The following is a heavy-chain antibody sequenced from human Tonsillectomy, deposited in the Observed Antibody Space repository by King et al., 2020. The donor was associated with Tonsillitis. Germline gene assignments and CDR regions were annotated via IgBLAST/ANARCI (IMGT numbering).Heavy chain of an antibody. CDR1: GYSFTTYW. CDR3: ASGPQWLGGYFDY. J-gene: IGHJ4*02. V-gene: IGHV5-51*01. Sequence: VQLVESGAEVKKPGESLKISCKGSGYSFTTYWIGWVRQMPGKGLEWRGIIYPGDSDTRYSPSFQGQVTISADKSIITAYLQWSSLKASDTAMYYCASGPQWLGGYFDYWGQGTLVTVSS. CDR2: IYPGDSDT. D-gene: IGHD6-19*01.